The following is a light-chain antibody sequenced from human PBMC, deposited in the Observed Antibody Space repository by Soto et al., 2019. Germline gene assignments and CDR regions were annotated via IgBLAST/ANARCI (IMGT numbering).Light chain of an antibody. CDR1: SSDVGGYNY. V-gene: IGLV2-14*01. CDR3: SSDTSSSNLV. J-gene: IGLJ3*02. Sequence: QSALTQPASVSGSPGQSITISCTGTSSDVGGYNYVSWYQQHPGKAPKLMIYEVSNRPSGVSNRFSGSKSGNTASLTISGLQAEDAADYYCSSDTSSSNLVFGGGTKVTVL. CDR2: EVS.